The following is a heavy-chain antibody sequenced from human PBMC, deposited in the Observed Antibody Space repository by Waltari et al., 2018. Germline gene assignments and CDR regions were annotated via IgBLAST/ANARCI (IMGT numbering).Heavy chain of an antibody. V-gene: IGHV1-69*01. J-gene: IGHJ6*03. CDR3: ARGRVVAVAGNYYYYYMDV. CDR1: GGTFSSYA. D-gene: IGHD6-19*01. CDR2: IIPIFGTA. Sequence: QVQLVQSGAEVKKPGSSVKVSCKASGGTFSSYAISWVRQAPGQGLEWMGGIIPIFGTANYAQKFQGRVTITADESTSTAYMELSSLRSEDTAVYYCARGRVVAVAGNYYYYYMDVWGKGTTVTVSS.